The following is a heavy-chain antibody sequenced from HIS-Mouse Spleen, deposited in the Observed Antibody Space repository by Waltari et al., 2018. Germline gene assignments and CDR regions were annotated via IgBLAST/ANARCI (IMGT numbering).Heavy chain of an antibody. D-gene: IGHD6-13*01. J-gene: IGHJ2*01. CDR3: AREIPYSSSWYDWYFDL. CDR1: GGSISSSSYY. CDR2: FDYSGRT. V-gene: IGHV4-39*07. Sequence: QLQLQESGPGLVKPSETLSLTCTVSGGSISSSSYYWGWIRQPPGKGLAWIGGFDYSGRTYYNPSLKSRVTISVDTSKNQFSLKLSSVTAADTAVYYCAREIPYSSSWYDWYFDLWGRGTLVTVSS.